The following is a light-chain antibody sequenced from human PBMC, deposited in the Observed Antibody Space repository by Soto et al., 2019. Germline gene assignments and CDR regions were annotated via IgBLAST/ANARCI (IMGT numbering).Light chain of an antibody. CDR1: QSVSSY. CDR3: QQFGSSPRT. J-gene: IGKJ1*01. Sequence: EIVLTQSPATLSFSPGERSTLSLRASQSVSSYLAWYQQKPGQAPRLLMYGASRRPTGIPDRFSGSGSGTDFTLTISRLEPEDFAVYYCQQFGSSPRTFGQGTKVDIK. V-gene: IGKV3-20*01. CDR2: GAS.